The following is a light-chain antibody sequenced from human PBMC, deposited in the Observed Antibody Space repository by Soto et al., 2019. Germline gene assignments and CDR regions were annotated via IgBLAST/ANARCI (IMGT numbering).Light chain of an antibody. CDR1: QSIGRW. V-gene: IGKV1-5*01. CDR2: DAS. J-gene: IGKJ1*01. Sequence: DIQMNQSPSTLSASVGDRVTITCRASQSIGRWLAWYQQKPGKAPKLLILDASTLENGVPARFSGSRSGPEFSLTISSLQPDDFATYYCQQYYSYWTFGQGTKVDIK. CDR3: QQYYSYWT.